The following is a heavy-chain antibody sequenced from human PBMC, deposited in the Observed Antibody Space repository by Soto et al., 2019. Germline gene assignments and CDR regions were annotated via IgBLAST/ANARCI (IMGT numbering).Heavy chain of an antibody. V-gene: IGHV3-48*01. CDR2: ISSSSSAI. CDR3: VRQNGASYFSCFDS. Sequence: GGSLRLSCAASGFTFSIYSMNWVGQAPGKGLEWISYISSSSSAIYYADTVRGRFTGSRDNAKNSLYLQMNGLRVEDAAVSYCVRQNGASYFSCFDSWGEGALVT. D-gene: IGHD3-3*01. CDR1: GFTFSIYS. J-gene: IGHJ4*02.